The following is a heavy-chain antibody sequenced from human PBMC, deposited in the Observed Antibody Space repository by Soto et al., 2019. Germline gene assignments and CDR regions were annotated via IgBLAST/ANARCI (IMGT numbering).Heavy chain of an antibody. CDR1: VYSFISYD. CDR2: ISGHNGNT. D-gene: IGHD1-26*01. J-gene: IGHJ4*02. Sequence: XSVKVYCKASVYSFISYDITWVRQAPGQGLEWMGWISGHNGNTNYAQKLQGRVAMTIDTSTSTAYLELRSLRSDDTAMYYCARGGTVVGTSPFDNWGQETLVTSPQ. CDR3: ARGGTVVGTSPFDN. V-gene: IGHV1-18*04.